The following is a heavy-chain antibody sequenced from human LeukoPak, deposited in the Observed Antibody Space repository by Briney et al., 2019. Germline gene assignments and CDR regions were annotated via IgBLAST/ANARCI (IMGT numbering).Heavy chain of an antibody. CDR2: INQDVSEK. J-gene: IGHJ4*02. D-gene: IGHD6-13*01. Sequence: GGSLRLSCAASGFSLSKYWMSWVRQAPEKGLEWVANINQDVSEKYYVDSVKGRFTISRDNAKNSLYLQMNSLRAEDTAVYYCAKRGIAAEASFDYWGQGTPVTVSS. CDR1: GFSLSKYW. V-gene: IGHV3-7*01. CDR3: AKRGIAAEASFDY.